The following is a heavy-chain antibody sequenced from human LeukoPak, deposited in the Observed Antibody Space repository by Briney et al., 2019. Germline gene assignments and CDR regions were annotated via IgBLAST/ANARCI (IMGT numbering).Heavy chain of an antibody. Sequence: SQTLSLTCTVSGGSISSGGYYWSWIRQPPGKGLEWIGYIYHSGSTYYNPSLKSRVTISVDRSKNQFSLKLSSVTAADTAVYYCARGGEYSSSARPRYYFDYWGQGTLVTVSS. J-gene: IGHJ4*02. CDR3: ARGGEYSSSARPRYYFDY. CDR2: IYHSGST. CDR1: GGSISSGGYY. D-gene: IGHD6-6*01. V-gene: IGHV4-30-2*01.